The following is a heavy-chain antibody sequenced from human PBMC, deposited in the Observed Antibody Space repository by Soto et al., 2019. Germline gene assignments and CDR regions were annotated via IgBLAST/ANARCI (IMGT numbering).Heavy chain of an antibody. CDR2: ILPVFDST. V-gene: IGHV1-69*06. Sequence: SVKVSCKASGGSFNLTAISWVRQAPGQGLEWVGGILPVFDSTKYAEKFQGRVAITADTSTVTAYMELSRLRSDDTAVYYCVRDSPIGSTFSGYDGIDYWGQGTLVTVSS. CDR3: VRDSPIGSTFSGYDGIDY. CDR1: GGSFNLTA. D-gene: IGHD5-12*01. J-gene: IGHJ4*02.